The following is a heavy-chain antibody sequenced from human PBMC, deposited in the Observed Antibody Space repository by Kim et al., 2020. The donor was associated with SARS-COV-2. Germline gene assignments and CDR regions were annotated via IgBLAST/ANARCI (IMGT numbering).Heavy chain of an antibody. J-gene: IGHJ3*02. V-gene: IGHV4-39*01. D-gene: IGHD2-2*02. CDR3: ARLQIVVVPAAILRGAFDI. Sequence: SRVTISVDTSKHQFSLKLSSVTAADTAVYYCARLQIVVVPAAILRGAFDIWGQGTMVTVSS.